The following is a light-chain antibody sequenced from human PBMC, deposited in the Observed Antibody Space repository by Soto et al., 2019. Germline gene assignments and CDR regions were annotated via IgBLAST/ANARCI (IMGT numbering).Light chain of an antibody. Sequence: QSALTQPASVSGSPGQSITISCTGTSSDVGSYNLVSWYQQHPGKAPKLMIYEGSKRPSGVSNRFSGSKSGNTASLTISGLQAEDDADYYCCSYAGSSTYVVFGEGTKVTVL. V-gene: IGLV2-23*01. CDR3: CSYAGSSTYVV. CDR2: EGS. J-gene: IGLJ2*01. CDR1: SSDVGSYNL.